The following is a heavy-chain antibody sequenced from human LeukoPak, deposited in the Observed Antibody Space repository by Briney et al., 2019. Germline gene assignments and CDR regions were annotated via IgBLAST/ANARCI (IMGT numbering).Heavy chain of an antibody. D-gene: IGHD2-15*01. CDR1: GFTFSSYA. Sequence: PGGSLRLSCAASGFTFSSYAMSWVRQAPGKGLEWVSAISGSGGSTYYADSVQGRFTISRDNSQNKLYLQMNSLGADDKAVYYCAKDRLHCSGGSCFSINWFDPWGQGTLVTVSS. J-gene: IGHJ5*02. CDR3: AKDRLHCSGGSCFSINWFDP. V-gene: IGHV3-23*01. CDR2: ISGSGGST.